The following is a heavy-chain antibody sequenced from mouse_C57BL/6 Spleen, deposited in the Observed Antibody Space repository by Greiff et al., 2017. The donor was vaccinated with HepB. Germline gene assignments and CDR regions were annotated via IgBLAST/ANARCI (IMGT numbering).Heavy chain of an antibody. CDR1: GYSITSGYY. Sequence: EVQLQQSGPGLVKPSQSLSLTCSVTGYSITSGYYWNWIRQFPGNKLEWMGYISYDGSNNYNPSLKNRISITRDTSKNQFFLKLNSVTTEDTATYYCARGDSSAAWFAYWGQGTLVTVSA. CDR3: ARGDSSAAWFAY. J-gene: IGHJ3*01. D-gene: IGHD3-2*02. CDR2: ISYDGSN. V-gene: IGHV3-6*01.